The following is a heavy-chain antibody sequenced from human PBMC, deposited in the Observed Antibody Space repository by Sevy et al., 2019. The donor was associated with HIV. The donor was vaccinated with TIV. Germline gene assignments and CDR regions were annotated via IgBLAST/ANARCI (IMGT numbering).Heavy chain of an antibody. D-gene: IGHD6-19*01. CDR3: AKDSWGVAGYSDY. CDR2: ISYDGSNK. V-gene: IGHV3-30*18. CDR1: GFTFSSYG. J-gene: IGHJ4*02. Sequence: GGSLRLSCAASGFTFSSYGMHWVRQAPGKGLEWVAVISYDGSNKYYADSVKGRFTISRDNSKNTLYLQMNSLRAEDTAVYYCAKDSWGVAGYSDYWGQGTLVIVSS.